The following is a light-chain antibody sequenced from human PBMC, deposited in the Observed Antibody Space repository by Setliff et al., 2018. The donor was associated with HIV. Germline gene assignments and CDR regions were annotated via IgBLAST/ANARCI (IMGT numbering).Light chain of an antibody. J-gene: IGLJ1*01. CDR1: SSDIGRYNY. CDR3: TSYTGSNSFALYV. V-gene: IGLV2-8*01. Sequence: QSALAQPPSASGSPGQSVTISCTGTSSDIGRYNYISWYQQHPGKAPKLMIYEVNKRPSGVPDRFPGSKSGNMASLTVSGLQAEDEADYYCTSYTGSNSFALYVFGSGTKVTVL. CDR2: EVN.